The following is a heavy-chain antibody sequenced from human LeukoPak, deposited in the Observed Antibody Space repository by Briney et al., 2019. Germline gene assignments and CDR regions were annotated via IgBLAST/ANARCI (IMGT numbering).Heavy chain of an antibody. CDR3: VKDHDWGAFHI. Sequence: GGSLRLSCSASGFTFSTYAMHWVRQAPGKGLEYVSGISSNGGSTYYADSVKGRFTISRDNSKNTLYPQMSSLRVEDTAVYYCVKDHDWGAFHIWGQGTMVTVSS. J-gene: IGHJ3*02. V-gene: IGHV3-64D*06. D-gene: IGHD7-27*01. CDR1: GFTFSTYA. CDR2: ISSNGGST.